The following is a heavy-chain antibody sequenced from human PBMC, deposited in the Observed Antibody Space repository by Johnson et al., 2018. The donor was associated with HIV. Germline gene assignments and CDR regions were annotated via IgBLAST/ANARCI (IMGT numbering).Heavy chain of an antibody. Sequence: MLLVESGGGVVRPGGSLRLSCAASGFTFDYYGMSWVRQAPGKGLEWVSVIYSGDTTYYADSVKGRFTISRDNSKNTLYLQMNSLRAEDKAVYYCARAYSYDAFDIWGLGTKVTVSS. V-gene: IGHV3-66*01. J-gene: IGHJ3*02. D-gene: IGHD5-18*01. CDR1: GFTFDYYG. CDR3: ARAYSYDAFDI. CDR2: IYSGDTT.